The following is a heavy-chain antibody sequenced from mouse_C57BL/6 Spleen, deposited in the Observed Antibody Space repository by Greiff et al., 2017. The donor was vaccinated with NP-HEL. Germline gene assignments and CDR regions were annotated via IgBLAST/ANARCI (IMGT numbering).Heavy chain of an antibody. CDR1: GYTFPSYW. CDR2: IYPSDSET. J-gene: IGHJ2*01. Sequence: VQLQESGAELVRPGSSVKLSCKASGYTFPSYWMDWVKQRPGQGLEWIGNIYPSDSETHYNQKFKDKATLTVDKSSSTAYMQLSSLTSEDSAVYYCAREGIVTYYFDYWGQGTTLTVSS. D-gene: IGHD2-5*01. CDR3: AREGIVTYYFDY. V-gene: IGHV1-61*01.